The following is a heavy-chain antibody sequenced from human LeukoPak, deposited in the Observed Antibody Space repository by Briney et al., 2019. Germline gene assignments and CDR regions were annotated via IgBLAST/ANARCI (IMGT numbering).Heavy chain of an antibody. J-gene: IGHJ4*02. CDR2: IYYSGST. D-gene: IGHD3-10*01. Sequence: PSQTLSLTCTVSGGFISSGGYYWSWIRQPPGKGLEWIGSIYYSGSTYYNPSLKSRVTISVDTSKNQFSLKLSSVTASDTAVYYCARQGWFGELLSPLDYWGQGTLVTVSS. V-gene: IGHV4-39*01. CDR3: ARQGWFGELLSPLDY. CDR1: GGFISSGGYY.